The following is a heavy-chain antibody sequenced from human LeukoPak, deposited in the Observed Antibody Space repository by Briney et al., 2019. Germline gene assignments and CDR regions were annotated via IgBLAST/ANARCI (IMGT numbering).Heavy chain of an antibody. CDR1: GYTFTAYY. V-gene: IGHV1-2*02. Sequence: ASVKVSCKASGYTFTAYYIHWLRQAPGQGPEWMGWIKPDSGSSHYAQKFQGRVTMTRDTSSNSAYMDLTRLKSDDTAVYYCARARVPIAVAGLYYFDYWGQGALVTVSS. D-gene: IGHD6-19*01. J-gene: IGHJ4*02. CDR2: IKPDSGSS. CDR3: ARARVPIAVAGLYYFDY.